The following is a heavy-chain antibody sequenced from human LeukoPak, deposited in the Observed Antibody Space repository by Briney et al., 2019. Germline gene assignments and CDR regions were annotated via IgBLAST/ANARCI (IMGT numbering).Heavy chain of an antibody. J-gene: IGHJ5*02. CDR3: VRDSYTREWHEIDADL. V-gene: IGHV3-33*01. D-gene: IGHD6-13*01. CDR2: SWYDGSKS. Sequence: PGGSLRLSCTASGYRFSDHGIHWVRQAPGKGLEWVAISWYDGSKSYFVDSVKGRFTISRDNSKNTLYLQMNTLRAEDTAVYYCVRDSYTREWHEIDADLWGQGTLVTVSS. CDR1: GYRFSDHG.